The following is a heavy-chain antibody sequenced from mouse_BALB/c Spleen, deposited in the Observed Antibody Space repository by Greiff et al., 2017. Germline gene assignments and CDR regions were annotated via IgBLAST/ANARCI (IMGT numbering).Heavy chain of an antibody. CDR2: INPYNDGT. D-gene: IGHD2-4*01. J-gene: IGHJ3*01. V-gene: IGHV1-14*01. Sequence: EVQLQQSGPELVKPGASVKMSCKASGYTFTSYVMHWVKQKPGQGLEWIGYINPYNDGTKYNEKFKGKATLTSDKSSSTAYMELSSLTSEDSAVYYCARYDDYDGAWFAYWGQGTLVTVSA. CDR1: GYTFTSYV. CDR3: ARYDDYDGAWFAY.